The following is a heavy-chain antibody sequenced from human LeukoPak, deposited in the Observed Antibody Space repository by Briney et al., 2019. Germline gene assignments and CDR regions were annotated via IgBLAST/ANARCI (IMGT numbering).Heavy chain of an antibody. J-gene: IGHJ4*02. CDR1: GFTFSSYW. Sequence: GGSLRLSCAASGFTFSSYWMSWVRQAPGKGLEWVANIKQDGSEKCYVDSVKGRFTISRDNAKNSLYLQMNSLRAEDTAVYYCARDYGGNGVSFDYWGQGTLVTVSS. D-gene: IGHD4-23*01. CDR3: ARDYGGNGVSFDY. V-gene: IGHV3-7*01. CDR2: IKQDGSEK.